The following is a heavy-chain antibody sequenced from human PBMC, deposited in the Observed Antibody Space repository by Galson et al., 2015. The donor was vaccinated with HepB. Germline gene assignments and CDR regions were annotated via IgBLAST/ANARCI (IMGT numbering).Heavy chain of an antibody. V-gene: IGHV3-49*04. J-gene: IGHJ4*02. CDR3: VRTGRAAYGGKRPDY. CDR2: IRSKAYGGTT. Sequence: SLRLSCAASGFTFGDYAMSWVRQAPGKGLEWVGFIRSKAYGGTTEYAASVKGKFTISRDDSKSIAYLQMNSLKTEDTAVYYCVRTGRAAYGGKRPDYWGLGTQVTVSS. CDR1: GFTFGDYA. D-gene: IGHD4-23*01.